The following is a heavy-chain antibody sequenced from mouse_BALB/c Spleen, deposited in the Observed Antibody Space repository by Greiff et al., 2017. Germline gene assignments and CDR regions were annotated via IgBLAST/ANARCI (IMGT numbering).Heavy chain of an antibody. CDR3: ARSGGDY. CDR1: GFTFSSFG. Sequence: EVMLVESGGGLVQPGGSRKLSCAASGFTFSSFGMHWVRQAPEKGLEWVAYISSGSSTIYYADTVKGRFTISRDNPKNTLFLQMTSLRSEDTAMYYCARSGGDYWGQGTSVTVFS. D-gene: IGHD3-2*02. V-gene: IGHV5-17*02. J-gene: IGHJ4*01. CDR2: ISSGSSTI.